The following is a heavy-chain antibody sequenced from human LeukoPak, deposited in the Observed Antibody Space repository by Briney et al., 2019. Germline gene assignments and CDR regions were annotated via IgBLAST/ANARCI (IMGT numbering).Heavy chain of an antibody. CDR2: IIPIFGTA. J-gene: IGHJ5*02. CDR1: GGTFSSYA. V-gene: IGHV1-69*13. Sequence: SVKVSCKASGGTFSSYAIGWVRQAPGQGLEWMGGIIPIFGTANYAQKFQGRVTITADESTSTAYMELSSLRSEDTAVYYCARAHGYCSGGSCWWFDPWGQGTLVTVSS. CDR3: ARAHGYCSGGSCWWFDP. D-gene: IGHD2-15*01.